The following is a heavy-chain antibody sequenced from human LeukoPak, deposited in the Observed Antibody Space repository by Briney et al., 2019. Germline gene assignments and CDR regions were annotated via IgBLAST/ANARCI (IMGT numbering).Heavy chain of an antibody. CDR1: GGTFSSYA. Sequence: GASAKVSCKASGGTFSSYAISWVRQAPGQGLEWMGGITPIFGSANCAQKFQGRVTITADESTSTAYMELSSLRSEDTAVYYCAREKRESYYSLDYWGQGTLVTVSS. CDR3: AREKRESYYSLDY. V-gene: IGHV1-69*13. CDR2: ITPIFGSA. J-gene: IGHJ4*02. D-gene: IGHD1-26*01.